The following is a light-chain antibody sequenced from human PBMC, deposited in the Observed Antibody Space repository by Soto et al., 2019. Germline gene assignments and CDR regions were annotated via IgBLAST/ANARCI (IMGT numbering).Light chain of an antibody. CDR2: SNN. V-gene: IGLV1-47*02. CDR3: AAWDDSLIYV. J-gene: IGLJ1*01. Sequence: QSVLTQPPSASGTPGQRVTISCSGSSSNIGSNYVYWYQQLPGTAPKLLIYSNNQRPSGVPDRFSGSKSGTSASLAISGLRSEDEADYYCAAWDDSLIYVFGTGTKVTDL. CDR1: SSNIGSNY.